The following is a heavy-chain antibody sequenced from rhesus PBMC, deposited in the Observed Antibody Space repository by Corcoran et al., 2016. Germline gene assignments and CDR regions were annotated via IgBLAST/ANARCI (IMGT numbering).Heavy chain of an antibody. CDR2: ISGSSSTT. CDR1: GFTISDHC. V-gene: IGHV3-110*02. J-gene: IGHJ6*01. D-gene: IGHD5-24*01. Sequence: VQLMESGVGVVQPGVSLRLSSVASGFTISDHCMDWVRQAPGKGLEWVSSISGSSSTTLYPDSVKGRFTISRDNAKNTVYLKMDSLRAEDTAVYYCAKDGQWVQGYGLDSWGQGVVVTVSS. CDR3: AKDGQWVQGYGLDS.